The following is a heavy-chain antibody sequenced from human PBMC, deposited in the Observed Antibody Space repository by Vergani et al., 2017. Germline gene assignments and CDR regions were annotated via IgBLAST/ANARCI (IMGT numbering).Heavy chain of an antibody. D-gene: IGHD2-2*01. CDR1: GFTVSTNY. CDR3: AKDREIVVVPGAAPFDC. Sequence: EVQLVESGGGLVKPGGSLRLSCAASGFTVSTNYMSWVRQAPGRGLEWVSVIYRGGSTDYADSVKGRFTISRDNSKNTLYLQMNSLRAEDTAVYYCAKDREIVVVPGAAPFDCWGQGTLVTVSS. V-gene: IGHV3-53*01. J-gene: IGHJ4*02. CDR2: IYRGGST.